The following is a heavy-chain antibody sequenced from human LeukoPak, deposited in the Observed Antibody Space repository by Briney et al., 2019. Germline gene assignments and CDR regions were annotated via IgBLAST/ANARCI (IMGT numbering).Heavy chain of an antibody. CDR1: GYTFTSYD. CDR3: ARAATMVRGVILDYYYYYYYMDV. CDR2: MNPNSGNT. D-gene: IGHD3-10*01. V-gene: IGHV1-8*03. J-gene: IGHJ6*03. Sequence: ASVKVSCKASGYTFTSYDINWVRQATGQGLEWMGWMNPNSGNTGYAQKFQGRVTITRNTSISTAYMELSSLRSEDTAVYYCARAATMVRGVILDYYYYYYYMDVWGKGTTVTVSS.